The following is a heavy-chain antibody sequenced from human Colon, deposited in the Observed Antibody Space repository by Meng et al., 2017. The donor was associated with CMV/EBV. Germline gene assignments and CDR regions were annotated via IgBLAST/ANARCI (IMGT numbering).Heavy chain of an antibody. D-gene: IGHD2-2*01. Sequence: ASVKVSCKASGYTFSNYGISWVRQAPGKGLEWMGGFDPEDGETIYAQKFQGRVTMTEDTSTDTAYMELSSLRSEDTAVYYCWAWDCSSTSCYLSSLDYWGQGTLVTVSS. CDR3: WAWDCSSTSCYLSSLDY. J-gene: IGHJ4*02. CDR2: FDPEDGET. V-gene: IGHV1-24*01. CDR1: GYTFSNYG.